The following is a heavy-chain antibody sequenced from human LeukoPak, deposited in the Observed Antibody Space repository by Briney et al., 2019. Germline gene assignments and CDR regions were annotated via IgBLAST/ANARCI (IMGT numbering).Heavy chain of an antibody. CDR2: ITDTTGNT. J-gene: IGHJ4*02. Sequence: PGGSLRLSXGASGFTFSAHAMNWVRQAPGREMQWVSSITDTTGNTYVADSVKGRFTISRDNSRSTLYLQMTSLRTEDTAIYYCARGTLGTCTGARCYPFDSWGQGALVIVSS. CDR1: GFTFSAHA. D-gene: IGHD2-8*02. CDR3: ARGTLGTCTGARCYPFDS. V-gene: IGHV3-23*01.